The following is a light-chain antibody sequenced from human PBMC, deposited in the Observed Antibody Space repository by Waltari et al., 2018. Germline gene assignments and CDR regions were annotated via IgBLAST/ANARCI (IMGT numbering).Light chain of an antibody. V-gene: IGLV3-21*02. Sequence: SYVLTQPPSVSVAPGQTATIPCGGNNIATKSVHWYQPKPGQAPVLVGCFDSDRPSGIPERFSGSNSGNTATLTISRVEPGDEADYFCQVWDNTSDQGIFGGGTKLTVL. CDR2: FDS. CDR1: NIATKS. CDR3: QVWDNTSDQGI. J-gene: IGLJ2*01.